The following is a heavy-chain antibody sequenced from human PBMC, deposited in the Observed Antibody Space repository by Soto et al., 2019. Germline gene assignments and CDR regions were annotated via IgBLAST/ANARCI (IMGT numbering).Heavy chain of an antibody. CDR3: AKDRRETPIQVVTAKSDYYYGMDV. V-gene: IGHV3-30*18. CDR2: ISYDGSNK. Sequence: QVQLVESGGGVVQPGRSLRLSCAASGFTFSSYGMHWVRQAPGKGLEWVAVISYDGSNKYYADSVKGRFTISRDNSKNTLYLKMISLRAEDTAVYYCAKDRRETPIQVVTAKSDYYYGMDVWGQGTTVTVSS. J-gene: IGHJ6*02. CDR1: GFTFSSYG. D-gene: IGHD2-21*02.